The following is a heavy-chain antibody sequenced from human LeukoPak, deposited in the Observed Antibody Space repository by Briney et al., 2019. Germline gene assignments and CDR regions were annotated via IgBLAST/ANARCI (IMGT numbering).Heavy chain of an antibody. D-gene: IGHD3-10*01. Sequence: PSETLSLTCAVYGGSFSGYYRSWIRQPPGKGLEWIGEINHSGSTNYNPSLKSRVTISVDTSKNQLSLKLSSVTAADTAVYYCARGGVSWYFDLWGRGTLVTVSS. CDR3: ARGGVSWYFDL. V-gene: IGHV4-34*01. J-gene: IGHJ2*01. CDR1: GGSFSGYY. CDR2: INHSGST.